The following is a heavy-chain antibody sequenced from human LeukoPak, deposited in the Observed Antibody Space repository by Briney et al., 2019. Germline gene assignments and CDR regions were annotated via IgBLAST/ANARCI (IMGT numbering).Heavy chain of an antibody. CDR2: ISNSGSYT. CDR1: GFSFSDNY. J-gene: IGHJ4*02. V-gene: IGHV3-11*06. CDR3: ARDGRCGGDCYAS. Sequence: PGGSLRLSCAASGFSFSDNYMSWIRQAPGKGLEWVSYISNSGSYTNYPDSVKGRFTISRDNAKNALYLQMNSLRVEDTAVYYCARDGRCGGDCYASWGQGTLVTVSS. D-gene: IGHD2-21*02.